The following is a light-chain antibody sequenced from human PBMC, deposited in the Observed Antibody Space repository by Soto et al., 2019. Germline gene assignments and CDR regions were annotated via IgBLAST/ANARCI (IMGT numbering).Light chain of an antibody. J-gene: IGKJ1*01. CDR3: QQYNNWPWT. CDR2: GAS. V-gene: IGKV3-15*01. Sequence: IVMTQSPATLSVSLGERATVSCRASQSVRSNLAWYQKNPGQAPRLLIYGASTRATGIPARFSGSASGTEFNLTISRLQSEDFAVYECQQYNNWPWTFGQGTKVDIK. CDR1: QSVRSN.